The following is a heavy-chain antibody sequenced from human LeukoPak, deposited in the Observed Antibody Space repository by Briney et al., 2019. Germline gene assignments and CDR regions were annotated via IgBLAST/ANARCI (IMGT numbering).Heavy chain of an antibody. D-gene: IGHD3-3*01. J-gene: IGHJ3*02. CDR2: INPSGGST. Sequence: ASVKVSCKASGYTFTSYYMHWVRQAPGQGLEWMGIINPSGGSTSYAQKFQGRVTMTTDTSTSTAYMELRSLRSDDTAVYYCARDNPMVLLRFLEGPHAFDIWGQGTMVTVSS. V-gene: IGHV1-46*01. CDR1: GYTFTSYY. CDR3: ARDNPMVLLRFLEGPHAFDI.